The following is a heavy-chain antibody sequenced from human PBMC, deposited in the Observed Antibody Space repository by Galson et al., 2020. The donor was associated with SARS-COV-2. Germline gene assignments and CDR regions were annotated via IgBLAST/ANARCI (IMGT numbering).Heavy chain of an antibody. V-gene: IGHV3-33*01. CDR3: ARELKEAATDY. J-gene: IGHJ4*02. CDR1: GFTFSHYA. D-gene: IGHD1-26*01. CDR2: IWYDGVNK. Sequence: SCEASGFTFSHYAMHWVRQALGKGLEWVAVIWYDGVNKYYADSVKGRFAISKDNSKNTVYLQMNSLRVEDTALYYCARELKEAATDYWGQGTLVAVSS.